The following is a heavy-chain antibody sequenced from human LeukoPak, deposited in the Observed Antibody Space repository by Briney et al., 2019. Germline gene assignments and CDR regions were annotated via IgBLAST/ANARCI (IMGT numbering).Heavy chain of an antibody. D-gene: IGHD3-3*01. V-gene: IGHV1-2*02. Sequence: ASVKVSCKASGYTFTGYYMHWVRQAPGQGLEWMGWINPNSGGTNYAQKFQGRVTMTRDTSISTAYMELSRLRSDDTAVYYRARGVRLAGVVHFDYWGQGTLVTVSS. CDR3: ARGVRLAGVVHFDY. J-gene: IGHJ4*02. CDR2: INPNSGGT. CDR1: GYTFTGYY.